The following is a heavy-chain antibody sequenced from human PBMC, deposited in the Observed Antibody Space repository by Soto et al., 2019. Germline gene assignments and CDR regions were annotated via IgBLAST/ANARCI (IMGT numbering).Heavy chain of an antibody. J-gene: IGHJ4*02. CDR1: GGSISSGGYS. CDR3: ARSVGLTRQYRSSGVYFDY. CDR2: IYHSGGT. D-gene: IGHD6-6*01. V-gene: IGHV4-30-2*01. Sequence: SETLSLTCAVSGGSISSGGYSWSWIRQPPGKGLEWIGYIYHSGGTYYNPSLKSRVTISVDRSKNQFSLKLSSVTAADTAVYYCARSVGLTRQYRSSGVYFDYWGQGTLVTVSA.